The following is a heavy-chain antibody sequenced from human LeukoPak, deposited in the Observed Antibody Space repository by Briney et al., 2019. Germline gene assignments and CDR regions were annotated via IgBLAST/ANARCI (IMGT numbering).Heavy chain of an antibody. CDR1: GYTFTSYW. CDR2: IYPGDSDT. Sequence: GESLKISCKGSGYTFTSYWIAWVRQLPGKGLEWMGIIYPGDSDTRYSPSFQGQVTISADKSITTAYLQWSSLKASDTAIYYCARQTSITAAGCYWGQGTLVTVSS. D-gene: IGHD6-13*01. V-gene: IGHV5-51*01. CDR3: ARQTSITAAGCY. J-gene: IGHJ4*02.